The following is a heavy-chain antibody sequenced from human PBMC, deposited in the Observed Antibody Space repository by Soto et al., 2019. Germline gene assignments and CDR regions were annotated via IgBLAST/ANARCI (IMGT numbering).Heavy chain of an antibody. V-gene: IGHV3-7*03. CDR1: GFTFSSYW. D-gene: IGHD6-19*01. CDR2: IKQDGSEK. Sequence: PGGSLRLSCAASGFTFSSYWMSWVRQAPGKRLEWVANIKQDGSEKYYVDSVKGRFTISRDNAKNSLYLQMNSLRAEDTALYYCAKDLSPRYSSGWYGGRAFDIWGQGTMVTVSS. CDR3: AKDLSPRYSSGWYGGRAFDI. J-gene: IGHJ3*02.